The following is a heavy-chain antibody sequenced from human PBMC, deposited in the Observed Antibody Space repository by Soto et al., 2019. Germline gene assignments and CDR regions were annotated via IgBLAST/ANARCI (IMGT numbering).Heavy chain of an antibody. Sequence: PGGSLRLSCAASGFTFSSSAMTWVRQAPGKGLEWVSSISGFTGNTYYADSVKGRFTISRDNSKNTLYLQMNSLRAEDTAVYYCAKVLGPADVWGQGTTVTVSS. D-gene: IGHD2-2*01. J-gene: IGHJ6*02. CDR3: AKVLGPADV. CDR2: ISGFTGNT. V-gene: IGHV3-23*01. CDR1: GFTFSSSA.